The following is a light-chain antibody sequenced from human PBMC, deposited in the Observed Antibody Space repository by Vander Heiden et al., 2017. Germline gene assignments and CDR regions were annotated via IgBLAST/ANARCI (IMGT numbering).Light chain of an antibody. J-gene: IGKJ1*01. CDR3: QQYGSSPRTWM. Sequence: EIVLTQSPGTLSLSPGESAPLSGRASQSVSSSNLAWDQQKPGKAARVLSDGASSRATGIPDRVSGSGSGRDFTRTSSRLEPEDFAVYDGQQYGSSPRTWMFGQGTKVEIK. CDR2: GAS. V-gene: IGKV3-20*01. CDR1: QSVSSSN.